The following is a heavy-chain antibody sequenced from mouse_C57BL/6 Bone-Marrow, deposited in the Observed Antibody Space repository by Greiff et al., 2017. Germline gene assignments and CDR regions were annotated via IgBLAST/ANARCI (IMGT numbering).Heavy chain of an antibody. CDR2: IYPRSGNT. D-gene: IGHD1-2*01. V-gene: IGHV1-81*01. Sequence: VQGVESGAELARPGASVKLSCKASGYTFTSYGISWVKQRTGQGLEWIGEIYPRSGNTYYNEKFKGKATLTADKSSSTAYMELRSLTSEDSAVYFCARATGCAYWGQGTLVTVSA. CDR1: GYTFTSYG. J-gene: IGHJ3*01. CDR3: ARATGCAY.